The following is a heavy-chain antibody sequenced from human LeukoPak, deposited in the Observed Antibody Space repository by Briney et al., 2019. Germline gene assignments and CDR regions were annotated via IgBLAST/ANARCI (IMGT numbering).Heavy chain of an antibody. V-gene: IGHV4-61*08. CDR1: GGSISSGGYY. Sequence: KTSETLSLTCTVSGGSISSGGYYWSWIRQHPGKGLEWIGYIYYSGSTYYNPSLKSRVTISVDTSKNQFSLKLSSVTAADTAVYYCARATRYYYDSSGYHPFDYWGQGTLVTVSS. CDR3: ARATRYYYDSSGYHPFDY. J-gene: IGHJ4*02. CDR2: IYYSGST. D-gene: IGHD3-22*01.